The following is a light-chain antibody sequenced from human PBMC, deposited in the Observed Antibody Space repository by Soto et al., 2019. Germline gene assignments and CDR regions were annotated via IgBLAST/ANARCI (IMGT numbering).Light chain of an antibody. V-gene: IGLV2-14*01. CDR2: EVS. Sequence: QSVLTQPASVSGSPGQSITIACTGTSSDVGGYDYVSWFQQNPRKAPKLIIFEVSNRPSGVSYRFSGSKSGNTASLAISGLEAEDEATYYCSSYSSSSTLVFETGTKVTVL. CDR3: SSYSSSSTLV. J-gene: IGLJ1*01. CDR1: SSDVGGYDY.